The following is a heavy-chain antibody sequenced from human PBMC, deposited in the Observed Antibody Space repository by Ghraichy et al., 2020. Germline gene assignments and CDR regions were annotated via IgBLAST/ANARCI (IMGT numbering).Heavy chain of an antibody. CDR3: TIDSFDF. V-gene: IGHV3-21*01. Sequence: GESLNIPCAASGFTFSSYSMKWVRQAPGKGLEWVSSISSSGTLTSYADSVKGRFTISRDNAKSSLYVQMNSLRAEDTAVYYCTIDSFDFWGQGTLVTVSS. CDR1: GFTFSSYS. CDR2: ISSSGTLT. J-gene: IGHJ4*02.